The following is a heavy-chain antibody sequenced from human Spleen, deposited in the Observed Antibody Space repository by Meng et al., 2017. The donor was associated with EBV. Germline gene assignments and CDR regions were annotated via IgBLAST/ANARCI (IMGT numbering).Heavy chain of an antibody. D-gene: IGHD6-6*01. J-gene: IGHJ4*02. V-gene: IGHV2-5*02. CDR2: IYWDDDK. CDR3: AHIIAARPFDY. CDR1: GFSLSTRGVG. Sequence: QTTLKGLCPPRMKPPQAPPLTCTFSGFSLSTRGVGVGWIRQPPGKALEWLALIYWDDDKRYSPSLKSRLTITKDTSKNQVVLTMTNMDPVDAATYYCAHIIAARPFDYWGQGTLVTVSS.